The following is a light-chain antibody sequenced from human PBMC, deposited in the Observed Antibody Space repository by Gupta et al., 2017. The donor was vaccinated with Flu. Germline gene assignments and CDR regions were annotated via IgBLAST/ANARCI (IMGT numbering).Light chain of an antibody. CDR3: QQYNRYPPLT. CDR1: QGINNY. J-gene: IGKJ4*01. V-gene: IGKV1-16*02. CDR2: AAS. Sequence: DFPLTLPPSSRSASVGDSVTSTCRVSQGINNYLAWFQQKPGKAPKSLIYAASSLQSGVPAKFSGSGSGTDFTLTISSLQPEDFATYYCQQYNRYPPLTFGGGTRVEIK.